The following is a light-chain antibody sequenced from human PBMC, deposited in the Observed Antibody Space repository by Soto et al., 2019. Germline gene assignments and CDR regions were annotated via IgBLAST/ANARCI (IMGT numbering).Light chain of an antibody. CDR3: QEYGPCLKWT. J-gene: IGKJ1*01. CDR1: QTISNSF. Sequence: IVMTQSPGTLSLSPGERTTLSCRASQTISNSFLAWYQQKPGQAPRLLIYGAYSRATGIPERFSGSGSGTDFTLSISRLEPEEFAVYYCQEYGPCLKWTFGQGAKVDIK. CDR2: GAY. V-gene: IGKV3-20*01.